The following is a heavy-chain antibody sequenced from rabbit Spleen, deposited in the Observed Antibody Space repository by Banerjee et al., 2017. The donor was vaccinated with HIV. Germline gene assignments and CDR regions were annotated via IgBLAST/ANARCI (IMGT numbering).Heavy chain of an antibody. J-gene: IGHJ4*01. CDR1: GFSFSDKAV. CDR3: ARGGIYGTEL. V-gene: IGHV1S45*01. Sequence: QEQLVESGGGLVQPEGSLKLSCTASGFSFSDKAVMCWVRQAPGKGLEWIACINAVTGKAVYANWAKGRSTFSKTLSTTVTLQMTSLTAADTATYFCARGGIYGTELWGPGTLVTVS. CDR2: INAVTGKA. D-gene: IGHD5-1*01.